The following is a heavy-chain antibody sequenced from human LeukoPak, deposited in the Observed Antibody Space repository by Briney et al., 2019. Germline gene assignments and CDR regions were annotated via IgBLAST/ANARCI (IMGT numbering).Heavy chain of an antibody. CDR3: ARVEGIVGATTFDY. V-gene: IGHV4-4*02. J-gene: IGHJ4*02. CDR1: GVSISSSNW. Sequence: SETLSLTCAVSGVSISSSNWWSWVRQPPGKGLEWIGEIYHSGSTNYNPSLKSRVTISVDKSKNQFSLKLSSVTAADTAVYYCARVEGIVGATTFDYWGRGTLVTVSS. D-gene: IGHD1-26*01. CDR2: IYHSGST.